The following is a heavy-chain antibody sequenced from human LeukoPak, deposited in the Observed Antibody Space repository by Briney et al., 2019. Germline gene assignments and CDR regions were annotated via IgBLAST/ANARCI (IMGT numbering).Heavy chain of an antibody. D-gene: IGHD3-16*01. CDR3: TRGGGNDF. J-gene: IGHJ4*02. Sequence: GGSLRLSCAASGFTFNSAWMSWVRQAPGKGLEWVGRIKSKTDGGTLDYGAPVKGRFTISRDDSRNTVYLQMNSLKAEDTALYYCTRGGGNDFWGQGVLVTVFS. CDR2: IKSKTDGGTL. CDR1: GFTFNSAW. V-gene: IGHV3-15*01.